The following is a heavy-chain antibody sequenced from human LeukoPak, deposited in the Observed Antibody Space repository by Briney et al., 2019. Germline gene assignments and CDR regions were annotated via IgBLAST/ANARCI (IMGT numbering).Heavy chain of an antibody. CDR3: ARTPDYGSYEGTFY. Sequence: SGGSLRLSCAASGFTVSSNYMSWVRQAPGKGLEWVSVIYSGGSTYYADSVKGRFTISRDNSKNTLYLQMNSLRAEDTAVYYCARTPDYGSYEGTFYWGQGTLVTVSS. CDR1: GFTVSSNY. D-gene: IGHD4-17*01. V-gene: IGHV3-66*01. CDR2: IYSGGST. J-gene: IGHJ4*02.